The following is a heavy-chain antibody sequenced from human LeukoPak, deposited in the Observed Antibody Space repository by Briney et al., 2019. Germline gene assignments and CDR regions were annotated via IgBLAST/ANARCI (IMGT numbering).Heavy chain of an antibody. D-gene: IGHD4-17*01. CDR2: IKQDGSEK. CDR3: AREEYGDHMW. CDR1: RFTFSSYW. V-gene: IGHV3-7*01. J-gene: IGHJ4*02. Sequence: GGSLRLSCAASRFTFSSYWMSWVHQAPGKGLEWVANIKQDGSEKYYVDSVKGRFTISRDNAKNSLYLQMNSLRAEDTAVYYCAREEYGDHMWWGQGTLVTVSS.